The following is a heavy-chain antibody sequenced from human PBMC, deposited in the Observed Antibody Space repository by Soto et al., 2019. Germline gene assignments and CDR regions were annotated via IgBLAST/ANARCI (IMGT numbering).Heavy chain of an antibody. Sequence: SETLSLTCAVSGDSISRGGYSWTWIRQPPGKALEWIGNIYDSGSTSYNPALKSRVTMSVDRSKNQFSLKLTSVTAADTAVYFCARGSSSYYDYGMDVWGQGTTVTVSS. CDR3: ARGSSSYYDYGMDV. CDR2: IYDSGST. V-gene: IGHV4-30-2*01. D-gene: IGHD6-6*01. CDR1: GDSISRGGYS. J-gene: IGHJ6*02.